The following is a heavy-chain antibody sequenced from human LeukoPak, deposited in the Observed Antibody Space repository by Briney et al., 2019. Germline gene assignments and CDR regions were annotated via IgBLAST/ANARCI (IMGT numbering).Heavy chain of an antibody. V-gene: IGHV4-39*07. Sequence: SETLSLTCTVSGGSISSSSYYWGWIRQPPGKGLEWIGSIYYSGSTYYNPSLKSRVTISVDTSKNQFSLKLSSVTAADTAVYYCARDNVVSSNYYYYMDVWGQGTLVTVSS. CDR2: IYYSGST. J-gene: IGHJ6*03. CDR3: ARDNVVSSNYYYYMDV. CDR1: GGSISSSSYY. D-gene: IGHD6-13*01.